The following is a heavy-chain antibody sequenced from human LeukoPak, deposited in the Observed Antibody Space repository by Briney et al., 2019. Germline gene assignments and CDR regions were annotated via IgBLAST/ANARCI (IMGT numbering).Heavy chain of an antibody. V-gene: IGHV3-11*04. J-gene: IGHJ6*03. D-gene: IGHD2-2*01. Sequence: GGSLRLFCAASGFTFTDYFFTWIRQAPGKGLEWLSYISRSGIGISYAYSVQGRFTISRDNAKNLLYLQMNSLRPEDTGVYYCARDSVPGATGYFYSMDVWGKGATVTVSS. CDR1: GFTFTDYF. CDR2: ISRSGIGI. CDR3: ARDSVPGATGYFYSMDV.